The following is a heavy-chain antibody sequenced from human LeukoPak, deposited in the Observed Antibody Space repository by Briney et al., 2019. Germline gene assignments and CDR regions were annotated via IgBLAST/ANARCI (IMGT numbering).Heavy chain of an antibody. D-gene: IGHD2-15*01. Sequence: AGGALRPSCAASGFTFSSYAMHWVRQSPGKGLDWVGVIPYDGSTKYYTVSVQARFTIPRENYSNTFYLQMHSLRAEDTAVYYCARDGASRGAPDDYWRQGTLLSVSS. CDR3: ARDGASRGAPDDY. V-gene: IGHV3-30-3*01. J-gene: IGHJ4*02. CDR1: GFTFSSYA. CDR2: IPYDGSTK.